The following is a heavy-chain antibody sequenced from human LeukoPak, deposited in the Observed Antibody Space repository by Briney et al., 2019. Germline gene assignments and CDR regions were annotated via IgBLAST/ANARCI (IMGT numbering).Heavy chain of an antibody. J-gene: IGHJ4*02. CDR1: GFTFSSYG. D-gene: IGHD3-3*01. Sequence: GGSLRLSCAASGFTFSSYGMSWVRQAPGKGLEWVSAISGSGGSTYYADSVKGRFTISRDNSKNTLYLQMNSLRAEDTAVYYCAKANPYDFWSGYPTFDYWGQGTLVTVSS. CDR2: ISGSGGST. CDR3: AKANPYDFWSGYPTFDY. V-gene: IGHV3-23*01.